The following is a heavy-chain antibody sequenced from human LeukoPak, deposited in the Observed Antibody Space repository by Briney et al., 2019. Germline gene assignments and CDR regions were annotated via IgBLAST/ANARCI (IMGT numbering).Heavy chain of an antibody. CDR1: GGSISSGGYS. CDR2: IYHSGST. D-gene: IGHD2-2*01. J-gene: IGHJ6*02. Sequence: PSQTLSLTCAVSGGSISSGGYSWSWLRQPPGKGLEWIVYIYHSGSTYYNPSLKSRVTISVDRSKNQFSLKLSSVTAADTAVYYCARNAGKYCSSTSCPRSNYYYGMDVWGQGTTVTVSS. V-gene: IGHV4-30-2*01. CDR3: ARNAGKYCSSTSCPRSNYYYGMDV.